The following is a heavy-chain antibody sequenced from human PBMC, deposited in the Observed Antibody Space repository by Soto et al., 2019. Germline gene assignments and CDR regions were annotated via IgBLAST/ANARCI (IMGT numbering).Heavy chain of an antibody. CDR1: GFSFSSYA. D-gene: IGHD4-17*01. CDR3: AKSPPMAYGDYGHYYYMDV. V-gene: IGHV3-23*01. J-gene: IGHJ6*03. Sequence: EVQLLESGGGLVQPGGSLRLSCAASGFSFSSYAMSWVRQAPEKGMEWVSAISGSGGSTYFADSVKGRFTISRDNSKNTLYLQMNSLRAEDTAVYYCAKSPPMAYGDYGHYYYMDVWGKGTTVNVSS. CDR2: ISGSGGST.